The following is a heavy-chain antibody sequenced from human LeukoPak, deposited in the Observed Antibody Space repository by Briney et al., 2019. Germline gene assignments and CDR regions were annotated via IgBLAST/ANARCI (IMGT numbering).Heavy chain of an antibody. CDR1: GGSISSYY. CDR2: VYYSGST. D-gene: IGHD6-19*01. V-gene: IGHV4-59*12. Sequence: SETLSLTCTVSGGSISSYYWSWIRQPPGKGLEWIGYVYYSGSTNYNPSLNRRVTISVDTSKNRSSLKLRSVTAADTAVYYCTSSSSGWFWNYWGQGTLVTVSS. J-gene: IGHJ4*02. CDR3: TSSSSGWFWNY.